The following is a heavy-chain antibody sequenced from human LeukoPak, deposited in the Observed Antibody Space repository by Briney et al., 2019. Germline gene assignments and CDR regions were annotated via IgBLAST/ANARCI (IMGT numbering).Heavy chain of an antibody. Sequence: PGGSLRLSCAASGFTFSSYAMSWVRQAPGKGLEWVSIVYSGGSIYYADSVKGRFTTSRHNSNNTLDLQMNSLRTEDTAMYYCARSYNSAWLDYWGQGTLVTVSS. D-gene: IGHD6-19*01. V-gene: IGHV3-53*04. J-gene: IGHJ4*02. CDR2: VYSGGSI. CDR3: ARSYNSAWLDY. CDR1: GFTFSSYA.